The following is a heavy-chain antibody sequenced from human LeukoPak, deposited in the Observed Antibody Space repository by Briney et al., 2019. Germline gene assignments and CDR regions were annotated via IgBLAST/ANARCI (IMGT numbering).Heavy chain of an antibody. CDR1: GFTFSSYA. J-gene: IGHJ4*02. CDR3: AKSIAAAGIPPKDY. CDR2: ISGSGGST. V-gene: IGHV3-23*01. Sequence: GGSLRLSCAASGFTFSSYAMSWVRQAPGKGLEWVSAISGSGGSTYYADSVKGRFTISRDNSKNTLYLQMNSLRDKDTAVYYCAKSIAAAGIPPKDYWGQGTLVTVSS. D-gene: IGHD6-13*01.